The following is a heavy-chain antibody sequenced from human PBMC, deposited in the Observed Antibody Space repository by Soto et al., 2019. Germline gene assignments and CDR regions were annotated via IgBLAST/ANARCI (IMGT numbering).Heavy chain of an antibody. CDR3: AKQMGTWVDTAIDF. J-gene: IGHJ4*02. V-gene: IGHV3-23*01. Sequence: GGSLRLSCVAPDFSFTHHAMTWVRLPPGKGPQWVAALSHDGGNIYYRDSVRCRFTISRDNSKNTLYLQMHSLKAEDTAVYFCAKQMGTWVDTAIDFLGQGTQVTISS. CDR2: LSHDGGNI. D-gene: IGHD2-21*02. CDR1: DFSFTHHA.